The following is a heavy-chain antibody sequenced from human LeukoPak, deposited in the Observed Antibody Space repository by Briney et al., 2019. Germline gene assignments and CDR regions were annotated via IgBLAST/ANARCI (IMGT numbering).Heavy chain of an antibody. CDR3: AKARSLGSGSQIIPFDY. D-gene: IGHD3-10*01. Sequence: GGSLRLSCAASGFTLSSHGMHWVRQAPGKGLEWVAVIWNDGSKKYYADSVKGRFIISRDNSESTLYLQMNSLRAEDTAVYYCAKARSLGSGSQIIPFDYWGQGALVTVSS. J-gene: IGHJ4*02. CDR1: GFTLSSHG. CDR2: IWNDGSKK. V-gene: IGHV3-33*06.